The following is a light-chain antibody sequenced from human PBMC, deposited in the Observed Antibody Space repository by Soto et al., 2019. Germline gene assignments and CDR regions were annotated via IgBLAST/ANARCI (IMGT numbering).Light chain of an antibody. CDR1: QSVGSF. CDR2: DAS. J-gene: IGKJ3*01. V-gene: IGKV3-11*01. Sequence: EIVLTQSPATLSLSPGERATLSCRASQSVGSFLAWDQQKSGQAPRLLIYDASNRAPGIPASFSGSGSGTAFTLPISGLEPEDFAVYFCQHRCNWLGTFGPGTKADIK. CDR3: QHRCNWLGT.